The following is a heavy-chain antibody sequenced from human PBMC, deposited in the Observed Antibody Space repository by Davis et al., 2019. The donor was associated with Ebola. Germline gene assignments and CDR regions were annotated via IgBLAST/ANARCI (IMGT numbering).Heavy chain of an antibody. D-gene: IGHD4-23*01. CDR2: ISSSGGAI. CDR1: GFTFRSYE. Sequence: GESLKISCAASGFTFRSYEMNWVRQAPGKGLEWVSYISSSGGAIYYADSVKGRFTISRDSAKNSVYLQMNSLRAEDTAVYYCARETEFYGGNTRGDYYYGMDVWGQGTTVTVSS. V-gene: IGHV3-48*03. J-gene: IGHJ6*02. CDR3: ARETEFYGGNTRGDYYYGMDV.